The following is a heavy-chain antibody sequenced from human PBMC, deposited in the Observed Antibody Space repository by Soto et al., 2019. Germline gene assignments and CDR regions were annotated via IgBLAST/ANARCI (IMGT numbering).Heavy chain of an antibody. V-gene: IGHV1-3*01. CDR2: INAGNGNT. J-gene: IGHJ6*02. CDR3: ATDQMVTPAYYYYGMSG. CDR1: GYTFTIYA. D-gene: IGHD2-21*02. Sequence: ASVKVSCKASGYTFTIYAMHWVRQAPGQRLEWMGWINAGNGNTKYSQKFQGRVTITRDTSASTAYMELSSLRSEDTAVYYCATDQMVTPAYYYYGMSGWAQGTTVTVSS.